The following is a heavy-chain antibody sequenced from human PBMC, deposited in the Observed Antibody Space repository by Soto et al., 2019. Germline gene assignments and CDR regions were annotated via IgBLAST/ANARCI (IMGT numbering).Heavy chain of an antibody. CDR3: ARLHSGSPEVIVDY. D-gene: IGHD5-12*01. J-gene: IGHJ4*02. CDR2: IYPGDSDT. CDR1: VYSYTSDT. Sequence: PGKSLNNWCKGTVYSYTSDTISGLSQMRGKGLEWMGIIYPGDSDTRYSPSFQGQVTISADKSISTAYLQWSSLKASDTAMYYCARLHSGSPEVIVDYWGQGTLVTVSS. V-gene: IGHV5-51*01.